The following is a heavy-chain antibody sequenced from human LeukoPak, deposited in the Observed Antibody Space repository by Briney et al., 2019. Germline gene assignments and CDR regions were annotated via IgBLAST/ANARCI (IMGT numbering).Heavy chain of an antibody. D-gene: IGHD3-22*01. CDR2: ICYSGST. Sequence: SETLSLTCTVSGGSISSYYWSWIRQPPGKGLEWIGYICYSGSTNYNPSLKSRVTISVDTSKNQFSLKLSSVTAADTAVYYCASHTYYYDSSGPLDAFDIWGQGTMVTVSS. CDR1: GGSISSYY. J-gene: IGHJ3*02. CDR3: ASHTYYYDSSGPLDAFDI. V-gene: IGHV4-59*08.